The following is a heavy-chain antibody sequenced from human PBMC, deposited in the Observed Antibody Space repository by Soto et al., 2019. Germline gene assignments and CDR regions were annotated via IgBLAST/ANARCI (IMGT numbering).Heavy chain of an antibody. CDR1: GGSISSGGYC. CDR3: ARAAGAARRPPDY. CDR2: IYYSGST. D-gene: IGHD6-6*01. Sequence: SSETLSLTCTVSGGSISSGGYCWSWLRQHPGKGLEWIGYIYYSGSTYYNPSLKSRVTISVDTSKNQFSLRLSSVTAADTAVYYCARAAGAARRPPDYWGQGTLVTVSS. J-gene: IGHJ4*02. V-gene: IGHV4-31*03.